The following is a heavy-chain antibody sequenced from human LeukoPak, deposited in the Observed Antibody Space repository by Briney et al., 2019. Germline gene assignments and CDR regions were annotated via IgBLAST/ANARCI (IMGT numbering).Heavy chain of an antibody. Sequence: SETLSLTCTVSGGSINNYYWSWIRQPPGKGLEWIGYIYYSGSTNYNPSLKSRVTISVDTSKNQFSLKLSSVTAADTAVYYCARGGWLGYCSGGSCSTFFPFDPWGQGTLVTVSS. V-gene: IGHV4-59*12. CDR3: ARGGWLGYCSGGSCSTFFPFDP. J-gene: IGHJ5*02. D-gene: IGHD2-15*01. CDR2: IYYSGST. CDR1: GGSINNYY.